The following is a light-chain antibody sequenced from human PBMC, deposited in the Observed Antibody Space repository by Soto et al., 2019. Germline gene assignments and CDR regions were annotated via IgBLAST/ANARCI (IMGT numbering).Light chain of an antibody. Sequence: QSVLTQPPSASGTPGQRVTISCSGSSSNIGSNTVNWYQQVPGTAPKLLLYSNDQRPSGVPDRFSGSKSGTSASLAISGLQSEDEADYSCAAWDDSLSGPVFGGGTKVTVL. CDR1: SSNIGSNT. CDR3: AAWDDSLSGPV. CDR2: SND. J-gene: IGLJ2*01. V-gene: IGLV1-44*01.